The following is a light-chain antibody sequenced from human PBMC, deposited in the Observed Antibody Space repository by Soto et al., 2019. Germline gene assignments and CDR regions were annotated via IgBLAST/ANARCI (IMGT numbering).Light chain of an antibody. V-gene: IGKV3-20*01. Sequence: EIVMTQSPATLSVSPGERATLSCRASQSVSSNLAWYQQKPGQAPRLLMSGASNRASGVPVRFSGSGSGTDFTLTISRLEPEDFAVYYCQQYGSSPRTFGQGTKVDI. J-gene: IGKJ1*01. CDR2: GAS. CDR3: QQYGSSPRT. CDR1: QSVSSN.